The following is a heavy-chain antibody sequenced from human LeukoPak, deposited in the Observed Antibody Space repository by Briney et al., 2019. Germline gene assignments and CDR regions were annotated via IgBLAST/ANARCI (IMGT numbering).Heavy chain of an antibody. Sequence: GGSLRLSCTASGFSFSDYYMTWIRQAPGKGLEWISYISSSGSSIYYADSVKGRFTISRDNAKNSLYLQMNSLRAEDTAVYYCARARDGYNSGAFDIWGQGTMVTVSS. CDR3: ARARDGYNSGAFDI. D-gene: IGHD5-24*01. CDR1: GFSFSDYY. V-gene: IGHV3-11*04. J-gene: IGHJ3*02. CDR2: ISSSGSSI.